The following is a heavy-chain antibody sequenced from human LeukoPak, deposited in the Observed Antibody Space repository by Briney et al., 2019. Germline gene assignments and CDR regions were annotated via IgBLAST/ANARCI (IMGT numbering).Heavy chain of an antibody. CDR1: GYTFTGNF. CDR2: INPNSGGT. D-gene: IGHD3-22*01. Sequence: ASVKVSCKASGYTFTGNFMHWVRQAPGQGLEWMGWINPNSGGTNYAQKFQGRVTMTRDTSISTAYMELSRLRSDDSAVYYCARGGLPHHYYYMHVRGKGTTVTVSS. J-gene: IGHJ6*03. V-gene: IGHV1-2*02. CDR3: ARGGLPHHYYYMHV.